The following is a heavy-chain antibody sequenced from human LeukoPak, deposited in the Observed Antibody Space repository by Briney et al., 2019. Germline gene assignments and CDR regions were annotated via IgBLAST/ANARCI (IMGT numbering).Heavy chain of an antibody. CDR1: GYTFSGFY. J-gene: IGHJ4*02. V-gene: IGHV1-2*02. CDR3: TREDY. Sequence: GASVKVSCKASGYTFSGFYIHWVRQAPGQGLEWMGWINSNSGATNNAQKFQGRVTMTRDTSISTAYMELSSLRSDDTAMYFCTREDYWGQGTLVTVSS. CDR2: INSNSGAT.